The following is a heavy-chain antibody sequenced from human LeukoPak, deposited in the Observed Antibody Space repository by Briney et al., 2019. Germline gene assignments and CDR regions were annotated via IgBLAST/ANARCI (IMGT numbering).Heavy chain of an antibody. CDR3: ANSARRDGYNLFDY. CDR2: ISGSGGST. Sequence: GGSLRLSCVGSEFSFSSYWMHWVRQAPEKGLEWVSAISGSGGSTYYADSVKGRFTISRDNSKNTLYLQMNSLRAEDTAVYYCANSARRDGYNLFDYWGQGTLVTVSS. V-gene: IGHV3-23*01. D-gene: IGHD5-24*01. J-gene: IGHJ4*02. CDR1: EFSFSSYW.